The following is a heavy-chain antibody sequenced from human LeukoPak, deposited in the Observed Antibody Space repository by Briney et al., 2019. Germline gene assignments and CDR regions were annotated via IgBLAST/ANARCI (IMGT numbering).Heavy chain of an antibody. CDR2: ISSSSSTI. CDR3: ASVSYGGKADY. J-gene: IGHJ4*02. CDR1: GFTFSSYS. D-gene: IGHD4-23*01. V-gene: IGHV3-48*01. Sequence: PGGSLRLSCAASGFTFSSYSMNWVRQAPGKGLEWVSYISSSSSTIYYADSVKGRFTISRDNAKNSLYLQMNSLRAEDTAVYYCASVSYGGKADYWGQGTLVTVSS.